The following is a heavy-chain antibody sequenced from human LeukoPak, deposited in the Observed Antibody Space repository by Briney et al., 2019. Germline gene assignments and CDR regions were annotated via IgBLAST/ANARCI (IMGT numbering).Heavy chain of an antibody. CDR2: IYASGST. Sequence: SETLSLTCTVSGGSISSSHWSWIRQPAGKGLEWIGHIYASGSTNYNPSLRSRVTMSVDTSKNQLSLNLTSVTAADTAVYYCARVSDPRYSFFDPWGQGTLVTVSS. J-gene: IGHJ5*02. CDR3: ARVSDPRYSFFDP. D-gene: IGHD5-18*01. CDR1: GGSISSSH. V-gene: IGHV4-4*07.